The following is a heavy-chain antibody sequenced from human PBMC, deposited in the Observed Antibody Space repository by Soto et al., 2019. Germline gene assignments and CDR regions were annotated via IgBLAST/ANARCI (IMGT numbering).Heavy chain of an antibody. CDR2: IHYSGTT. V-gene: IGHV4-4*02. CDR3: ARCAYGSYTFGIDV. J-gene: IGHJ6*02. D-gene: IGHD3-3*01. CDR1: GVSISSSHW. Sequence: QVQLQESGPGLVKSSGTLSLTCAVSGVSISSSHWWTWVRQPPAKGLEWIGEIHYSGTTNYNPPLGGRVTISADKSRNQFSLILSSVTAADTAVYYCARCAYGSYTFGIDVWGQGTTVTVSS.